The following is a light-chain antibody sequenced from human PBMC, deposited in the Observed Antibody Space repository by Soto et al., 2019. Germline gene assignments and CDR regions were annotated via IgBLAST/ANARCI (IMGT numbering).Light chain of an antibody. CDR1: SSDVGSFNL. CDR2: EGS. V-gene: IGLV2-23*01. J-gene: IGLJ3*02. CDR3: CPYAGGSTWV. Sequence: QSALTQPASVSGSPGQSITISCAGTSSDVGSFNLVSLYQHHPGKAPKLMIYEGSKRPSGVSNRFSGSKSGNTPSLTISGLQAEDEADYYCCPYAGGSTWVFGGGTKLTVL.